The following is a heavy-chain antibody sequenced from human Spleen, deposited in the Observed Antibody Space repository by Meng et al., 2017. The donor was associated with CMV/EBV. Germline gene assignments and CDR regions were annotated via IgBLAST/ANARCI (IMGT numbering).Heavy chain of an antibody. J-gene: IGHJ4*02. CDR1: SPFTTIA. CDR3: TRAHSGRGFHSMDYDY. D-gene: IGHD2/OR15-2a*01. V-gene: IGHV1-8*02. Sequence: SPFTTIAIYRVRPAPGRGLEGVGWMNPGGATGYAQAFQRSIIMTRDTSENTAYLELHRLTSEDTAVYYCTRAHSGRGFHSMDYDYWGQGTLVTVSS. CDR2: MNPGGAT.